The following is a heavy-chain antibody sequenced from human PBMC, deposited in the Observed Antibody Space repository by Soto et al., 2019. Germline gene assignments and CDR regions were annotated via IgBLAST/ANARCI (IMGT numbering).Heavy chain of an antibody. D-gene: IGHD3-22*01. Sequence: ASVNVSCKASGYTFTSYSIHWVRQAPGQRLEWMGWINAGNGNTKYSQKFQGRVTITRDTSASTAYMELSSLRSEDTAVYYCARTYYYDSSGQFDYWGQGTLVTVSS. V-gene: IGHV1-3*01. CDR1: GYTFTSYS. CDR3: ARTYYYDSSGQFDY. J-gene: IGHJ4*02. CDR2: INAGNGNT.